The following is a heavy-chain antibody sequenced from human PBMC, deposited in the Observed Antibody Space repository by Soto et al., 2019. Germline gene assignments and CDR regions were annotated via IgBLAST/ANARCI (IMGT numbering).Heavy chain of an antibody. CDR2: IWYDGSNK. Sequence: EGSLRLSCAASGFTFSSYGMHWVRQAPGKGLEWVAVIWYDGSNKYYADSVKGRFTISRDNSKNTLYLQMNSLRAEDTAVYYFARTPVDTAMVTLNSYCYYGMDVRGQESTV. V-gene: IGHV3-33*01. J-gene: IGHJ6*02. CDR1: GFTFSSYG. CDR3: ARTPVDTAMVTLNSYCYYGMDV. D-gene: IGHD5-18*01.